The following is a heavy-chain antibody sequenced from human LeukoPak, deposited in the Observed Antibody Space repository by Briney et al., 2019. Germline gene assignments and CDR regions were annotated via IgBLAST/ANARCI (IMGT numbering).Heavy chain of an antibody. V-gene: IGHV3-33*01. J-gene: IGHJ5*02. CDR1: GFTFSSYG. Sequence: QPGRSLRLSCAASGFTFSSYGMHWVRQAPGKGLEWVAVIWYDGSNKYYADSVKGRFTISRDNSKNTLYLQMNSLRAEDTAMYYCGAQGGMAGNGWFDPWGQGTLVTVSS. CDR3: GAQGGMAGNGWFDP. D-gene: IGHD6-19*01. CDR2: IWYDGSNK.